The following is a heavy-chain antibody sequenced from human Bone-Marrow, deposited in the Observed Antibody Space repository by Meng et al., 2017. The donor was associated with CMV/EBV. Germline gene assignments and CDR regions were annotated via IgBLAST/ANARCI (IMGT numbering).Heavy chain of an antibody. V-gene: IGHV3-20*04. CDR2: INWNGGST. J-gene: IGHJ4*02. Sequence: GESLKISCAASGFTFDDYGMSWVRQAPGKGLEWVSGINWNGGSTGYADSAKGRFIISRDNVKNSLYLQMNSLRAEDTALYYCARGGEYQLLYKPPGFDDWGQGNLVTVAS. CDR1: GFTFDDYG. D-gene: IGHD2-2*02. CDR3: ARGGEYQLLYKPPGFDD.